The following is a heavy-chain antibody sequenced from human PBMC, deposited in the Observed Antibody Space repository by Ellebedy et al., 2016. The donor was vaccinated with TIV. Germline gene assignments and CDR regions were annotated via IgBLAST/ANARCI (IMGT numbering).Heavy chain of an antibody. CDR3: STVEWYRSDY. J-gene: IGHJ4*02. CDR2: IKQDGSEK. D-gene: IGHD3-3*01. CDR1: GFTFSSHA. V-gene: IGHV3-7*01. Sequence: GESLKISCEASGFTFSSHAMSWVRQAPGKGPEWVANIKQDGSEKYYVDSVKGRFTISRDNAKDSLYLQMNTLGGEDTAVYYCSTVEWYRSDYWGQGTLVTVSS.